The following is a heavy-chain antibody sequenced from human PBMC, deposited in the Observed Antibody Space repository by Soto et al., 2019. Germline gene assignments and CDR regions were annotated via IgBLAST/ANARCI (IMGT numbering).Heavy chain of an antibody. V-gene: IGHV4-4*07. D-gene: IGHD1-7*01. Sequence: SETLSLTCTVSGGSISSYYWSWIRQPAGKGLEWIGRIYTSGSTNYNPSLKSRVTMSVDTSKNQFSLKLSSVTAADTAVYYCARLTPSSGTTQPNWSDPWGQGTLVTVSS. CDR2: IYTSGST. CDR3: ARLTPSSGTTQPNWSDP. J-gene: IGHJ5*02. CDR1: GGSISSYY.